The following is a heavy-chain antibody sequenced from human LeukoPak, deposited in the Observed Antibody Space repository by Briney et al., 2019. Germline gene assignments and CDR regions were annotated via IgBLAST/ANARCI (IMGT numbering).Heavy chain of an antibody. CDR2: IYYSGST. CDR3: ARMLINSSGWYFDY. J-gene: IGHJ4*02. D-gene: IGHD6-19*01. CDR1: GGSISSGGYY. V-gene: IGHV4-31*03. Sequence: SETLSLTCTVSGGSISSGGYYWSWIRQHPGKGLEWIGYIYYSGSTYYNPSLKSRVTISVDTSKNQFSLKLSSVTAAATAVYYCARMLINSSGWYFDYWGQGTLVTVSS.